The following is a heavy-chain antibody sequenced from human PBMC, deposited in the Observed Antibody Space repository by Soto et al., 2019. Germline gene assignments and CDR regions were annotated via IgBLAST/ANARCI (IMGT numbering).Heavy chain of an antibody. J-gene: IGHJ6*02. CDR1: GGSISSSIYY. D-gene: IGHD5-18*01. V-gene: IGHV4-39*01. Sequence: SETLSLTCTVSGGSISSSIYYWGGIGQPPGKGLEWIGSFYYSGSTYYNPSLRSRVTISVDTSKNQFSLKLSSVTAADTAVYYCARHTEDTAMVKRVDYYYYGMDVWGQGTTVTVSS. CDR3: ARHTEDTAMVKRVDYYYYGMDV. CDR2: FYYSGST.